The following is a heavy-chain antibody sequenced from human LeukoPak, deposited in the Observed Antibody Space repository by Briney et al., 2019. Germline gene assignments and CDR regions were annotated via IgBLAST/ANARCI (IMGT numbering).Heavy chain of an antibody. CDR1: GFTFSIYS. V-gene: IGHV3-23*01. D-gene: IGHD3/OR15-3a*01. J-gene: IGHJ1*01. CDR2: IRDTNGDT. Sequence: GGSLRLSCVASGFTFSIYSMNWVRQAPGKELEWVSTIRDTNGDTYYADSVKGRFTISRDNSKDTLYLQMNSLRVEDTAVYYCATVSGSLDPFHYWGQGNLVTVSP. CDR3: ATVSGSLDPFHY.